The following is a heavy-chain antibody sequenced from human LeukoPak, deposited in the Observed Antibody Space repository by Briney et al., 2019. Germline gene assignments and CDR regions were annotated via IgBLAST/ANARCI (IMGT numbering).Heavy chain of an antibody. D-gene: IGHD3-22*01. CDR3: AREWDYYDSSGYYY. V-gene: IGHV4-39*07. CDR2: IYYSGST. CDR1: GGSISSSSYY. J-gene: IGHJ4*02. Sequence: SETLSLTCTVSGGSISSSSYYWGWIRQPPGKGLEWIGSIYYSGSTYYNPSLKSRVTISVDTSKNQFSLKLSSVTVADTAVYYCAREWDYYDSSGYYYWGQGTLVTVSS.